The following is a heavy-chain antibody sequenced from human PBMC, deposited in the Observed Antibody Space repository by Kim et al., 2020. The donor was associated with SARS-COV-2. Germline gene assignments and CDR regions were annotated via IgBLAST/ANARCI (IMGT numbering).Heavy chain of an antibody. CDR1: GGSISSGDYY. Sequence: SETLSLTCTVSGGSISSGDYYWSWIRQPPGKGLEWIGYIYYSGSTYYNPSLKSRVTISVDTSKNQFSLKLSSVTAADTAVYYCARGRDMVRGYYYYGMDVWGQGTTVTVSS. J-gene: IGHJ6*02. D-gene: IGHD3-10*01. CDR3: ARGRDMVRGYYYYGMDV. V-gene: IGHV4-30-4*01. CDR2: IYYSGST.